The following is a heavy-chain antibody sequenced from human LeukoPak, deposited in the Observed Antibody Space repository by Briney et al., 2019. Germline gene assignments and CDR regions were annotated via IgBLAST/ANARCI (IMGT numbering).Heavy chain of an antibody. CDR2: IYYSGDT. Sequence: PSETLSLTCSVSGGSISGTSIYWGWIRQPPGKRLEWIGSIYYSGDTYYSPSLRSRVIISVDTSRNQFSLTLTSVAAADTAVYYCARSSAAEGPTHNWFGPWGQGILVTVPS. V-gene: IGHV4-39*01. CDR1: GGSISGTSIY. J-gene: IGHJ5*02. D-gene: IGHD6-13*01. CDR3: ARSSAAEGPTHNWFGP.